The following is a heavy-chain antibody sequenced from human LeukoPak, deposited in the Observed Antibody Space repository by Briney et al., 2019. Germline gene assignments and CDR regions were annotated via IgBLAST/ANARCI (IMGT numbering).Heavy chain of an antibody. CDR3: ARSPYSNYFLKSTHNWFDP. Sequence: SVKVSCKASGGTFSSYAISWVRQAPGQGLEWMGGIIPNFGTANYAQKFQGRVTITTDESTSTAYMELSSLRSEDTAVYYCARSPYSNYFLKSTHNWFDPWGQGTLVTVSS. D-gene: IGHD4-11*01. CDR2: IIPNFGTA. V-gene: IGHV1-69*05. CDR1: GGTFSSYA. J-gene: IGHJ5*02.